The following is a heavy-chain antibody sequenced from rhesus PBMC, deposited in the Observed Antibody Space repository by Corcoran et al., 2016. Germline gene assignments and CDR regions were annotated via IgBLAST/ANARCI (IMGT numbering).Heavy chain of an antibody. D-gene: IGHD1-44*01. CDR1: GLSISPTGTG. J-gene: IGHJ4*01. Sequence: QVTLKESGPALVKPTQTLTLPCPFPGLSISPTGTGVGWTRQPPGKALEWLASIYWNDSKYYSTSLKSRLTISKDTSKNQVVLTMTNMDPVDTATYYCARIVGTTRFDYWGQGVLVTVSS. CDR3: ARIVGTTRFDY. V-gene: IGHV2-95*01. CDR2: IYWNDSK.